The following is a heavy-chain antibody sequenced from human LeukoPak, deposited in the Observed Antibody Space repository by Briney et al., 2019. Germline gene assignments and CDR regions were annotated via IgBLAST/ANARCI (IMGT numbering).Heavy chain of an antibody. D-gene: IGHD1-26*01. CDR1: GFTFNNYW. V-gene: IGHV3-7*01. Sequence: GGSLTLSCAAFGFTFNNYWMSWLRQAPGKGLEWVANINQDGSGKHYVDCVKGRFTISRDNAKNSLYLQMNSLRAEDTAVYFCAKASIAGASGVLDYWGQGTLVTVSS. J-gene: IGHJ4*02. CDR2: INQDGSGK. CDR3: AKASIAGASGVLDY.